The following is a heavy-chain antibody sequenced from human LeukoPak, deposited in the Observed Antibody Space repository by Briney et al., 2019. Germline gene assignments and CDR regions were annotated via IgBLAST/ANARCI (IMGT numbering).Heavy chain of an antibody. J-gene: IGHJ2*01. Sequence: RQSLTPSCPAYGFPLSSYAMHWVRQAPGKGLEYISATRTNNGDSTWYAESVKGRFTISRDKSKNTVYLQMGGLRAEDTAVYYCARDAWGSGSYYDVWGRGTLVTVSS. CDR3: ARDAWGSGSYYDV. CDR2: TRTNNGDST. V-gene: IGHV3-64*02. CDR1: GFPLSSYA. D-gene: IGHD3-10*01.